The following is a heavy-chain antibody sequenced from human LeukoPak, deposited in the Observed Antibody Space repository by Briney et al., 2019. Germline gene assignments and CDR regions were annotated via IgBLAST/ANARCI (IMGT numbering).Heavy chain of an antibody. J-gene: IGHJ4*02. V-gene: IGHV1-2*02. CDR1: GYTFTGYY. CDR2: INPNSGGT. CDR3: ARGVDADY. Sequence: ASVKVSCKSSGYTFTGYYMHWVRQAPGQGLEWMGWINPNSGGTNYAQKFQGRVTITRNTSISTAYMELSSLRSEDTAVYYCARGVDADYWGQGTLVNVSS.